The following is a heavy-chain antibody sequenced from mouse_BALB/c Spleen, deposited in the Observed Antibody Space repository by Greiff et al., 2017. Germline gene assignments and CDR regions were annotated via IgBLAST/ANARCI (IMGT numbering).Heavy chain of an antibody. V-gene: IGHV5-12-1*01. Sequence: EVQRVESGGGLVKPGGSLKLSCAASGFAFSSYDMSWVRQTPEKRLEWVAYISSGGGSTYYPDTVKGRFTISRDNAKNTLYLQMSSLKSEDTAMYYCARLHYDYYFDYWGQGTTLTVSS. CDR1: GFAFSSYD. D-gene: IGHD2-4*01. CDR3: ARLHYDYYFDY. J-gene: IGHJ2*01. CDR2: ISSGGGST.